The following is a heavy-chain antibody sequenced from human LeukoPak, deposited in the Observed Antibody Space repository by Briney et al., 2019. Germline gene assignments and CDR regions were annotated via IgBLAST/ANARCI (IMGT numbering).Heavy chain of an antibody. Sequence: GGSLRLSCAASGFTFSGYWMHWVRQAPGEGLVWVSRINSVGSDTPHADSVKGRFTISRDNSKNTLVLQMNSLRAEDTAVYYCARGGVVYPDSFDIWGRGTMVTVSS. D-gene: IGHD2-15*01. J-gene: IGHJ3*02. CDR3: ARGGVVYPDSFDI. CDR2: INSVGSDT. CDR1: GFTFSGYW. V-gene: IGHV3-74*01.